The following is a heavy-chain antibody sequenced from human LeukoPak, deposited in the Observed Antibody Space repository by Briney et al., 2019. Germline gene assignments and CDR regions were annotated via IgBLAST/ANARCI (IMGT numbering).Heavy chain of an antibody. CDR2: IYYSGST. J-gene: IGHJ3*02. CDR3: ARNYYDSSGYSDAFDI. CDR1: GGSISSYY. D-gene: IGHD3-22*01. V-gene: IGHV4-59*01. Sequence: SETLSLTCTVSGGSISSYYWSWIRQPPGKGLERIGYIYYSGSTNYNPSLKSRVTISVDPSKDQFSLKLSSVTAADTAVYYCARNYYDSSGYSDAFDIWGQGTMVTVSS.